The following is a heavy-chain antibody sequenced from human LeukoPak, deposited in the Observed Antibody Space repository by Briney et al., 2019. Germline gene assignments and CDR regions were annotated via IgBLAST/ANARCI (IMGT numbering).Heavy chain of an antibody. V-gene: IGHV4-39*01. Sequence: PPETLSLTCTVSGGSISSSSYYWGWIRQPPGKGLEWIGSIFYSGTTYYSPSLKSRVTISVDTSKNQFSLKLSSVTAADTAVYYCARQAPRYCSSTSCSAIDYWGQGTLVTVSS. J-gene: IGHJ4*02. CDR1: GGSISSSSYY. CDR2: IFYSGTT. D-gene: IGHD2-2*01. CDR3: ARQAPRYCSSTSCSAIDY.